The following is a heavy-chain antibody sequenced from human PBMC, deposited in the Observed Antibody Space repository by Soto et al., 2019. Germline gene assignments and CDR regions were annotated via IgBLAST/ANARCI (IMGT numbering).Heavy chain of an antibody. CDR1: GFTFSSYN. D-gene: IGHD3-9*01. J-gene: IGHJ5*02. CDR3: ARETTYDILTASYRNRFDP. CDR2: ISSSSTYI. Sequence: VQLVESGGGLVKPGGSLRLSCAASGFTFSSYNMNWVRQAPGKGLEWVSSISSSSTYIYYADSVKGRFTISRDNAKNSLYLPMNSLRAEDTAVYYCARETTYDILTASYRNRFDPWCQGTLVTVSS. V-gene: IGHV3-21*01.